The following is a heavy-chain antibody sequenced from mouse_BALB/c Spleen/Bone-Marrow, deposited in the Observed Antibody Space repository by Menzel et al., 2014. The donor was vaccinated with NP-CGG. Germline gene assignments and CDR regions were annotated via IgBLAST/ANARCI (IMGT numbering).Heavy chain of an antibody. V-gene: IGHV1S81*02. CDR3: ASYYGNYAY. CDR2: INPSNGRT. J-gene: IGHJ3*01. D-gene: IGHD2-1*01. CDR1: GYTFTSYW. Sequence: VHLVESGAELVKPGASVKLSCKASGYTFTSYWMHWVKQRPGQGLEWIGEINPSNGRTNYNEKFKSKATLTVDKSSSTAYMQLSSLASEDSAVYYCASYYGNYAYWGQGTLVTVSA.